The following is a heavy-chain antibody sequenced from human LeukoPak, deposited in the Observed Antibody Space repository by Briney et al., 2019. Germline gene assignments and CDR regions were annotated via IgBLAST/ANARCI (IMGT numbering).Heavy chain of an antibody. V-gene: IGHV1-2*02. CDR1: GYTFTGYY. J-gene: IGHJ3*02. Sequence: ASVKVSCKASGYTFTGYYMHWVRQAPGQGLEWMGWINPNSGGTNYAQKFQGRVTMTRDTSISTAYMELSRLRSDDTAVYYCARTLSDDDILTAYCGNAFDIWGQGTMVTVSS. D-gene: IGHD3-9*01. CDR2: INPNSGGT. CDR3: ARTLSDDDILTAYCGNAFDI.